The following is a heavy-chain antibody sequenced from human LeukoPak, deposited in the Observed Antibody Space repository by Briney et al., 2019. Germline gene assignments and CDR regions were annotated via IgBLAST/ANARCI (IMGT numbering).Heavy chain of an antibody. CDR1: GYTFTGYY. Sequence: GASVKVSCKASGYTFTGYYIHWVRQAPGQGLEWMGWIDPNSGGTNYAQKFQGRVTMTRDTSISTAYMELSRLRSDDTAVYYCARGPHWDPHFDYWGQGTLVTVSS. CDR3: ARGPHWDPHFDY. J-gene: IGHJ4*02. CDR2: IDPNSGGT. D-gene: IGHD7-27*01. V-gene: IGHV1-2*02.